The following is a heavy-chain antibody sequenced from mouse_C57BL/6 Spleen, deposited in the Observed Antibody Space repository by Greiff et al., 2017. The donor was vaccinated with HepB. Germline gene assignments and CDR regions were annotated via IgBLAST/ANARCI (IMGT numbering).Heavy chain of an antibody. D-gene: IGHD1-1*01. J-gene: IGHJ2*01. CDR1: GFTFSDYY. Sequence: EVHLVESEGGLVQPGSSMKLSCTASGFTFSDYYMAWVRQVPEKGLEWVANINYDGSSTYYLDSLKSRFIISRDNAKNILYLQMSSLKSEDTATYYCARIYYYGSSFFDYWGQGTTLTVSS. CDR2: INYDGSST. V-gene: IGHV5-16*01. CDR3: ARIYYYGSSFFDY.